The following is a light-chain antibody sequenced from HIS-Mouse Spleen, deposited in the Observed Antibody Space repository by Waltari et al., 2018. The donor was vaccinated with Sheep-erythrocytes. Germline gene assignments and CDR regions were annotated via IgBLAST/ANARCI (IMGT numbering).Light chain of an antibody. CDR1: QGISSW. CDR2: AAS. J-gene: IGKJ1*01. V-gene: IGKV1-12*01. CDR3: QQANSFPQT. Sequence: DIQMTQSPSSVSASVGDRVTITCRASQGISSWLVWYQQKPGKAPKLLLYAASSLQSGVPSRFSGSGSGTEFTLTISSLQPEDFATYYCQQANSFPQTFGQGTKVEIK.